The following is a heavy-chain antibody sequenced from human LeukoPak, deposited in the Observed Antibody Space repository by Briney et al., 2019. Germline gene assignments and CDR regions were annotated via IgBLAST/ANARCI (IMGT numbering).Heavy chain of an antibody. Sequence: GGSLRLSCAASGFTFKDFAMSWVRQAPGKGLEWVSSISSSSSYIYYADSVKGRFTISRDNAKNSLYLQMNSLRAEDTAVYYCARDYWGAVEANWFDPWGQGTLVTVSS. J-gene: IGHJ5*02. CDR1: GFTFKDFA. CDR3: ARDYWGAVEANWFDP. D-gene: IGHD6-19*01. V-gene: IGHV3-21*01. CDR2: ISSSSSYI.